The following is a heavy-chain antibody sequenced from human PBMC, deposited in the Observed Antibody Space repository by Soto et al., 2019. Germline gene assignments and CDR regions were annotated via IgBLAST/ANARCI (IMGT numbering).Heavy chain of an antibody. J-gene: IGHJ5*02. V-gene: IGHV1-18*01. CDR1: GYTFTSYG. D-gene: IGHD6-13*01. CDR3: ARDVAAAGINWFDP. Sequence: ASVKVSCKASGYTFTSYGISWVRQAPGQGLEWMGWISAYNGNTNYAQKLQGRVTMTTDTSTSTAYMELRSLRSDDTAVYYCARDVAAAGINWFDPWGQGTLVTVSS. CDR2: ISAYNGNT.